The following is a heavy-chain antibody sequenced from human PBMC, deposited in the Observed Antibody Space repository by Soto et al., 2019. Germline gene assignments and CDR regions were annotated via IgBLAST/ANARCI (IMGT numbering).Heavy chain of an antibody. CDR2: ISWNSGSI. V-gene: IGHV3-9*01. J-gene: IGHJ6*02. Sequence: SLRLSCADSGFTFDDYAMHWVRQAPGKGLEWVSGISWNSGSIGYADSVKGRFTISRDNAKNSLYLQMNSLRAEDTALYYCAKDTGPSSSWYNYYYYYGMDVWGQGTTSRSP. CDR3: AKDTGPSSSWYNYYYYYGMDV. CDR1: GFTFDDYA. D-gene: IGHD6-13*01.